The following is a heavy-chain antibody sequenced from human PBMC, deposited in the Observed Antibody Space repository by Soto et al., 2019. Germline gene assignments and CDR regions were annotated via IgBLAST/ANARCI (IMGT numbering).Heavy chain of an antibody. J-gene: IGHJ6*03. D-gene: IGHD6-13*01. CDR2: MNPNSGNT. CDR1: GSAFTGYV. V-gene: IGHV1-8*01. Sequence: GASVKVSCQASGSAFTGYVINWVRQANGQGLEWMGWMNPNSGNTGYAQKFQGRVTMTRNTSISTAYMELSGLRSEDTAVYYCARGIRARQQPHYYYYYYLDVRGKGTTVTVSS. CDR3: ARGIRARQQPHYYYYYYLDV.